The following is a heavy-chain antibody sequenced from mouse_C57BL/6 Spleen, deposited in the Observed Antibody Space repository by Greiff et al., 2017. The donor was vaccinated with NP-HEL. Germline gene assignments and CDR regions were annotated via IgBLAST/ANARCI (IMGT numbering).Heavy chain of an antibody. Sequence: DVKLVESGGGLVKPGGSLKLSCAASGFTFSSYAMSWVRQTPEKRLEWVATISDGGSYTYYPDNVKGRFTISRDNAKNNLYLQMSHLKSEDTAMYYCARDGLPSFDYWGQGTTLTVSS. J-gene: IGHJ2*01. V-gene: IGHV5-4*01. CDR1: GFTFSSYA. CDR2: ISDGGSYT. D-gene: IGHD2-4*01. CDR3: ARDGLPSFDY.